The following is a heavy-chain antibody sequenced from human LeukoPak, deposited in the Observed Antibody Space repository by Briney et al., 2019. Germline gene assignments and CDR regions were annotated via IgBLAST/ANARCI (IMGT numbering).Heavy chain of an antibody. CDR1: GGTFSSYA. Sequence: ASVKVSCKASGGTFSSYAISWVRQAPGQGLEWMGGIIPIFVTANYAQKFQGRVTITADESTSTAYMELSSLRSEDTAVYYCARGYDSSGYPFDYWGQGTLVTVYS. V-gene: IGHV1-69*13. J-gene: IGHJ4*02. CDR2: IIPIFVTA. D-gene: IGHD3-22*01. CDR3: ARGYDSSGYPFDY.